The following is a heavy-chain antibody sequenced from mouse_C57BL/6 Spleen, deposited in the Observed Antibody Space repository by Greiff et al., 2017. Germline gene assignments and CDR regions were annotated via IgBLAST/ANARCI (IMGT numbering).Heavy chain of an antibody. D-gene: IGHD1-1*01. CDR3: ARSYYGSRGDFDV. V-gene: IGHV1-52*01. CDR2: IDPSDSET. Sequence: QVQLQQPGAELVRPGSSVKLSCKASGYTFTSYWMHWVKQRPIQGLEWIGNIDPSDSETHYNQKFKDKATLTVDKSSSTAYMQLSSLTSEDSAVYDCARSYYGSRGDFDVWGTGTTVTVSS. J-gene: IGHJ1*03. CDR1: GYTFTSYW.